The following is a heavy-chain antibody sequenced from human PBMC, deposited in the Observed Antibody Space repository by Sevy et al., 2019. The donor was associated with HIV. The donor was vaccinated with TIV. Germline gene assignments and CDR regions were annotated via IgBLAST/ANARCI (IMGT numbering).Heavy chain of an antibody. CDR3: ARRYYDSIGFIYYYYYMDV. V-gene: IGHV4-39*01. CDR2: IYYSGST. D-gene: IGHD3-22*01. J-gene: IGHJ6*03. Sequence: SETLSLTCTVSGGSISSSSYYWGWIRQPPGKGLEWIGSIYYSGSTYYNPSLKSRVTISVDTSKNQFSLKLSSVTAADTAVYYCARRYYDSIGFIYYYYYMDVWGKGTTVTVSS. CDR1: GGSISSSSYY.